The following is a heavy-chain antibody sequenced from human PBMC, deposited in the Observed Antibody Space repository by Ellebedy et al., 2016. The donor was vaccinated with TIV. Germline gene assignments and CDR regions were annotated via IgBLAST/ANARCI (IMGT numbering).Heavy chain of an antibody. V-gene: IGHV4-4*02. CDR2: IYHSGDT. CDR3: ALLDCLFTGGCR. CDR1: GASIKTENW. J-gene: IGHJ4*02. Sequence: SETLSLTXGVSGASIKTENWWSWVRQPPGKGLEWIGEIYHSGDTNYNPSLKSRVTISVDKSKNAFSPQLNSVSATDTAVYYCALLDCLFTGGCRWGQGTLVTVSS. D-gene: IGHD3/OR15-3a*01.